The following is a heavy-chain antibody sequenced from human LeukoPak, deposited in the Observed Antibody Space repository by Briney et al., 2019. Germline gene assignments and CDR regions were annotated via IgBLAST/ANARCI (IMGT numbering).Heavy chain of an antibody. V-gene: IGHV3-23*01. Sequence: PSGGSLRLSCVASGITFSNHWMKWVRQAPGKGLEWVSAISGSGGSTYYADSVKGRFTISRDNSKNTLYLQMNSLRAEDTAVYYCAKESGSYLGDAFDIWGQGTMVTVSS. CDR2: ISGSGGST. CDR3: AKESGSYLGDAFDI. J-gene: IGHJ3*02. CDR1: GITFSNHW. D-gene: IGHD1-26*01.